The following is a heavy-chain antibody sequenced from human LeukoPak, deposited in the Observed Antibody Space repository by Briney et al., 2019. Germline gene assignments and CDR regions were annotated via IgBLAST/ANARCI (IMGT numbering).Heavy chain of an antibody. CDR1: GYSFTSYW. J-gene: IGHJ4*02. V-gene: IGHV5-51*01. D-gene: IGHD6-19*01. CDR2: IYPGDSDT. CDR3: ARPYEMAVAGTHFDY. Sequence: GESLKISCKGSGYSFTSYWIGWVRQMPGKGLEWMGIIYPGDSDTRYSPSFQGQVTISADKSISTAYLQWSSLKASDTAMYYCARPYEMAVAGTHFDYWGQGTLVTVSS.